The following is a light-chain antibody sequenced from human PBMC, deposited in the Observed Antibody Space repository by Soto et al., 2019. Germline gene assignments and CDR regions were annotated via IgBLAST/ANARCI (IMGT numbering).Light chain of an antibody. V-gene: IGLV2-8*01. CDR2: EVS. CDR3: TSYAGTNNPVV. CDR1: SSDVGGYNY. Sequence: QSSLTQPPSASGSPGQSVTISCTGTSSDVGGYNYVSWYRQHPGKAPKLMIYEVSKRPSGVPDRFSGSKSGNTASLTVSGLQGEDEADYYCTSYAGTNNPVVFGGGTKLTVL. J-gene: IGLJ2*01.